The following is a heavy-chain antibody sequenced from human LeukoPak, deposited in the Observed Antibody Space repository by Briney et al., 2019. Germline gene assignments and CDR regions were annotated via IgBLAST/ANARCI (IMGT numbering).Heavy chain of an antibody. CDR1: GYTFTGYY. V-gene: IGHV1-2*06. Sequence: ASVKVSCKASGYTFTGYYMHWVRQAPGQGLEWMGRINPNSGGTYYAQKFQGRVTMTRDTSISTAYMELSRLRSDDTAVYYCARPSYSSYGMDVWGQGTTVTVSS. CDR2: INPNSGGT. CDR3: ARPSYSSYGMDV. D-gene: IGHD5-18*01. J-gene: IGHJ6*02.